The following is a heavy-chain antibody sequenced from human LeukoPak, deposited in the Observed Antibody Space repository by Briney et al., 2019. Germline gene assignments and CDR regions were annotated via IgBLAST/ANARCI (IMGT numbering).Heavy chain of an antibody. CDR1: GFTFSSYW. CDR3: ARDLTIAAAGTPYMDV. D-gene: IGHD6-13*01. V-gene: IGHV3-74*01. CDR2: IKTDGSST. J-gene: IGHJ6*03. Sequence: GGSLRLSCAASGFTFSSYWMHWVRQAPGKGLVWVSRIKTDGSSTSYADSVKDRFTISRDNAKNTLYLQMNSLRAEDTAVYYCARDLTIAAAGTPYMDVWGKGTTVTVSS.